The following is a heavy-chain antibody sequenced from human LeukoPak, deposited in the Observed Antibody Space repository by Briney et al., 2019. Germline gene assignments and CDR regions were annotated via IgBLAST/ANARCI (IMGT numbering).Heavy chain of an antibody. Sequence: PSETLSLTCTVSGGSISSGSYYWNSIRQPAGKGLEWIGRIYTSGNTNYNPSLKSRVTISIDTSKNQFSLKLNSVTATDTAVYYCARRGDTWGQGTLVTVSS. CDR2: IYTSGNT. V-gene: IGHV4-61*02. CDR3: ARRGDT. J-gene: IGHJ4*02. CDR1: GGSISSGSYY.